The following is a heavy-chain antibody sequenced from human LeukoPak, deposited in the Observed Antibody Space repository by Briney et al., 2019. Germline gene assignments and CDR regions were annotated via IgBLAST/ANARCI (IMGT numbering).Heavy chain of an antibody. J-gene: IGHJ6*03. Sequence: SETLSLTCTVSGGSISSYYWSWIRQPAGKGLEWIGRIYTSGSTNYNPSLKSRVTMSVDTSKNQFSLKLSSVTAADTAVYYCAVGRAVAGKYYYYYYYMDVWGKGTTVTVSS. CDR1: GGSISSYY. CDR3: AVGRAVAGKYYYYYYYMDV. D-gene: IGHD6-19*01. CDR2: IYTSGST. V-gene: IGHV4-4*07.